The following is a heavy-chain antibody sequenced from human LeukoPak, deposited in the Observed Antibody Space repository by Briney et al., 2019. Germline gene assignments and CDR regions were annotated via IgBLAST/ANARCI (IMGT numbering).Heavy chain of an antibody. CDR1: GFTFSSYW. V-gene: IGHV3-7*01. CDR3: ARGGGSDIVVVPAANNWFDP. J-gene: IGHJ5*02. CDR2: IKQDGSEK. Sequence: GGSLRLSCAASGFTFSSYWMSWVRQAPGKGLEWVANIKQDGSEKYYVDSVKGRFTISRDNAKNSLYLQMNSLRAEDTAVYYCARGGGSDIVVVPAANNWFDPWGQGTLVTVSS. D-gene: IGHD2-2*01.